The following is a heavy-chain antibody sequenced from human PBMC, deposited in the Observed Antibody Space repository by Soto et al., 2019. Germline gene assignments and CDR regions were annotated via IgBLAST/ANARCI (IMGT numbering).Heavy chain of an antibody. V-gene: IGHV3-74*03. Sequence: EVQLVESGGGLVQPGGSLRLSCAASGFTFSSYWMHWVRQVPGKGLVWVSRIKSDASTIMYADAVKGRFTISRGNAKNTLYLQVDRLRTEETAVGYGVRGGSMNYCGLLDSWGQGTLVTVSS. CDR1: GFTFSSYW. CDR3: VRGGSMNYCGLLDS. D-gene: IGHD1-7*01. CDR2: IKSDASTI. J-gene: IGHJ5*01.